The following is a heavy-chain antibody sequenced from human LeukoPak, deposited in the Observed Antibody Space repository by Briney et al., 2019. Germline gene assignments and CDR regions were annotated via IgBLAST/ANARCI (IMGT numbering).Heavy chain of an antibody. CDR2: ISSSSSTI. CDR3: ARAKGRNKEGGVEDY. CDR1: GFTFSSYE. J-gene: IGHJ4*02. D-gene: IGHD3-16*01. Sequence: TGGSLRLSCAASGFTFSSYEMNWVRQAPGKGLEWVSYISSSSSTIYYADSVKGRFTISRDNAKNSLYLQMNSLRAEDTAVYYCARAKGRNKEGGVEDYWGQGTLVTVSS. V-gene: IGHV3-48*03.